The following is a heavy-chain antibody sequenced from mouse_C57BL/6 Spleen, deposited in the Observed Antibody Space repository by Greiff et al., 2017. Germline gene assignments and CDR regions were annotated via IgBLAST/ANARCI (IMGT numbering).Heavy chain of an antibody. CDR3: ARADSNYDLAY. D-gene: IGHD2-5*01. Sequence: QVQLQQSGAELARPGASVKMSCKASGYTFTSYTMHWVKQRPGQGLEWIGHINPSSGYTKYNQKFKDKATLTADKSSSTAYMQLSSLTSEDSAVYYCARADSNYDLAYWGQGTTLTVSS. V-gene: IGHV1-4*01. J-gene: IGHJ2*01. CDR1: GYTFTSYT. CDR2: INPSSGYT.